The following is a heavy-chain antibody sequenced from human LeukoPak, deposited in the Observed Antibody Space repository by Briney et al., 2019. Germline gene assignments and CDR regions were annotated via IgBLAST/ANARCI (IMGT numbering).Heavy chain of an antibody. Sequence: ASVKVSCKVSGYTLTELSIHWVRQAPGKGLEWMGGFDPEDGETIYAQKFQGRVTMTEDTSTDTAYMELSSLRSEDTAVYYCATGQTILPDYYYYGMDVWGQGTTVTVSS. CDR3: ATGQTILPDYYYYGMDV. CDR2: FDPEDGET. J-gene: IGHJ6*02. V-gene: IGHV1-24*01. D-gene: IGHD3-3*01. CDR1: GYTLTELS.